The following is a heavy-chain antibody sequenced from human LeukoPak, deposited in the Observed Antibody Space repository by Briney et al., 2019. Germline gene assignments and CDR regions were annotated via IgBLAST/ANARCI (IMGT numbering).Heavy chain of an antibody. Sequence: GGSLRLSCAASGFTFSSYWTSWVRQAPGKGLEWVANIKQDGSEKYYVDSVKGRFTISRDNAKNSLYLQMNSLRAEDTAVYYCAREGDVGYYDSSGYYLDWGQGTLVTVSS. V-gene: IGHV3-7*01. CDR1: GFTFSSYW. CDR2: IKQDGSEK. CDR3: AREGDVGYYDSSGYYLD. D-gene: IGHD3-22*01. J-gene: IGHJ4*02.